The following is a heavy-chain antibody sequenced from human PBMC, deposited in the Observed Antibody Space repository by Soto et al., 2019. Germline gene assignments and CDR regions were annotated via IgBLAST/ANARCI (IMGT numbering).Heavy chain of an antibody. CDR2: ISGSGGST. D-gene: IGHD5-18*01. Sequence: GGSLRLSCTASGFTFSSYDMSWVRQAPGRGLEWVSAISGSGGSTYYADSVKGRFTISRDNSKKTLYLQMNSLRADDTAVYYCAKERGSSYAGDWGQGTLVTVSS. CDR3: AKERGSSYAGD. V-gene: IGHV3-23*01. CDR1: GFTFSSYD. J-gene: IGHJ4*02.